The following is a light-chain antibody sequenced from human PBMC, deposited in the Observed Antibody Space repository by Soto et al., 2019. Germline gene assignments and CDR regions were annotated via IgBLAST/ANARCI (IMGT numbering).Light chain of an antibody. V-gene: IGKV3-20*01. Sequence: EIVLTPSPGTLSLSPGERATLSCRASQSVNSNYLAWYQQKPGQGPRLLMYGASSRATGIPDRFSGSGSGTDFTLNISRLEPEDFAVYYCQQYDISPRTFGQGTKVEIK. CDR2: GAS. CDR1: QSVNSNY. CDR3: QQYDISPRT. J-gene: IGKJ1*01.